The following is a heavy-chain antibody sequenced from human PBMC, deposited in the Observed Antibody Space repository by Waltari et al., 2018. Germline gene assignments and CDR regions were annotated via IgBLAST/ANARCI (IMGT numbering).Heavy chain of an antibody. CDR2: ISSSGSTI. Sequence: EVQLVESGGGLVQPGGSLRLSCAASGFTFSSYEMNWVRQAPGKGLGWVSYISSSGSTIYYADSVKGRFTISRDNAKNSLYLQMNSLRAEDTAVYYCAREGPETPRNFDYWGQGTLVTVSS. J-gene: IGHJ4*02. CDR1: GFTFSSYE. CDR3: AREGPETPRNFDY. V-gene: IGHV3-48*03.